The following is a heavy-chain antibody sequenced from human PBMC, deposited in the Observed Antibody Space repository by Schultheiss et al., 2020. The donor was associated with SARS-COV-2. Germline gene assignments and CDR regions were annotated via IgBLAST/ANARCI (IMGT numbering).Heavy chain of an antibody. V-gene: IGHV4-59*01. CDR3: ARGCYDFWSGYGCMDV. Sequence: SQTLSLTCTVSGGSISSYYWSWIRQPPGKGLEWIGYIYHSGSTNYNPSLKSRVTISVDTSKNQFSLKLSSVTAADTAVYYCARGCYDFWSGYGCMDVWGQGTTVTVSS. CDR1: GGSISSYY. D-gene: IGHD3-3*01. CDR2: IYHSGST. J-gene: IGHJ6*02.